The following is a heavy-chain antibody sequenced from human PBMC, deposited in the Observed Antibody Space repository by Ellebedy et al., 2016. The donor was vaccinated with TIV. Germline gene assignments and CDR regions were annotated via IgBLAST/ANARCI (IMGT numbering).Heavy chain of an antibody. J-gene: IGHJ5*02. Sequence: AASVKVSCKASGYNFATYGIIWVRQAPGQGLESLGWITNKGGNTKYAEKFQERVSMTTDKSTSKAHMKLRSLRSDDTAMYYCARFLESSGVYGWFDPWGQGTLVTVSS. CDR3: ARFLESSGVYGWFDP. V-gene: IGHV1-18*01. D-gene: IGHD6-19*01. CDR2: ITNKGGNT. CDR1: GYNFATYG.